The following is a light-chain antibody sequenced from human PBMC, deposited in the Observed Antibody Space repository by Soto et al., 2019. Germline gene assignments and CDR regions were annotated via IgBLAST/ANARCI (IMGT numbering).Light chain of an antibody. CDR3: CSYASSCFV. V-gene: IGLV2-11*01. J-gene: IGLJ1*01. Sequence: QSALTQPRSVSGAPGQSVAISCTGTSSDIGAYDYVSWYQQHPGQAPNLMIYDVNKRPSGVPDRFFGSKSGNTASLTISGLQAEDEADYYCCSYASSCFVFGTGTKLTVL. CDR2: DVN. CDR1: SSDIGAYDY.